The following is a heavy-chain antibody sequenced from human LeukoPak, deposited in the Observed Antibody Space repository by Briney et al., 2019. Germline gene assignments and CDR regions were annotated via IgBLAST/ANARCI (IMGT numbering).Heavy chain of an antibody. CDR2: MNPNSGNT. J-gene: IGHJ5*02. V-gene: IGHV1-8*01. Sequence: ASVKVSCKASGYTFTSYDINWVRQATGQGLEWMGWMNPNSGNTGYAQKFQGRVTMTRNTSISTAYMELSSLRFEDTAVYYCARGLSLRLHSSRRRFDPWGQGTLVTVSS. CDR3: ARGLSLRLHSSRRRFDP. D-gene: IGHD6-13*01. CDR1: GYTFTSYD.